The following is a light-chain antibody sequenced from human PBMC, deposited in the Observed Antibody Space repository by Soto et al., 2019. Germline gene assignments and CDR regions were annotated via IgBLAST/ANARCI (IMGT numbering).Light chain of an antibody. CDR1: QSVSSY. Sequence: EIVLTQSPATLSLSPGERATFSCRASQSVSSYLAWFQQKPGQAPRLLIYDSSHRATGIAARFSGSGSRTDFTLTISSLEPEDFGVYYWQQHATWPPSITFGQGTRLESK. CDR2: DSS. J-gene: IGKJ5*01. CDR3: QQHATWPPSIT. V-gene: IGKV3-11*01.